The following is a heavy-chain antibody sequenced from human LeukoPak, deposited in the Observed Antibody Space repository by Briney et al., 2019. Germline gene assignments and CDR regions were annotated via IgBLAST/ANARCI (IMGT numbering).Heavy chain of an antibody. D-gene: IGHD1-14*01. CDR2: INHSGST. Sequence: SETLSLTCAVYGGSFSVYYWSWIRQPPGEGLEWIGEINHSGSTNYNPSLKSRVTISVDTSKNQFSLKLSSATAADTAVYYCARGRTYWGQGTLVTVSS. CDR3: ARGRTY. CDR1: GGSFSVYY. V-gene: IGHV4-34*01. J-gene: IGHJ4*02.